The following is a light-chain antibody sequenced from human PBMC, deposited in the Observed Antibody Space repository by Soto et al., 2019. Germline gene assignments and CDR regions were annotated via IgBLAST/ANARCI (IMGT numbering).Light chain of an antibody. CDR2: GAS. CDR3: QQHGSSPPRT. V-gene: IGKV3-20*01. Sequence: EIVLTQSPGILSLSPGERATLSCRASQSVSNDFLAWYQQKPGQAPRLLIYGASTRATDVPDRFSGSGSGADFTLSISRLEAEDFAVYCCQQHGSSPPRTFGQGTKVEMK. J-gene: IGKJ1*01. CDR1: QSVSNDF.